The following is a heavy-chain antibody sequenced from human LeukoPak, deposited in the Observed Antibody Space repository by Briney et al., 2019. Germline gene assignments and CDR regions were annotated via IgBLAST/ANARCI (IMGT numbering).Heavy chain of an antibody. V-gene: IGHV1-2*02. Sequence: ASLKVSCKASGFIVAAYYIHWVRLAPGQGLVWMGWINPNTGDPNYAQKFQGRISMTWDVSLSTAYLELTRVTSDDSAIYYCARDRNGQSTGAGDYWGQGTLGTVSS. J-gene: IGHJ4*02. D-gene: IGHD1-26*01. CDR1: GFIVAAYY. CDR2: INPNTGDP. CDR3: ARDRNGQSTGAGDY.